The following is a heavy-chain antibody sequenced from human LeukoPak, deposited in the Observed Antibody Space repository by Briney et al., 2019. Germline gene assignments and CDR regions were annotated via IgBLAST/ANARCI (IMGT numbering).Heavy chain of an antibody. J-gene: IGHJ6*03. D-gene: IGHD5-18*01. CDR1: GYTFTGYY. CDR2: INPNSGGT. V-gene: IGHV1-2*02. CDR3: AREPAPKYSYGFVYYYYYMDV. Sequence: ASVKVSCKASGYTFTGYYMHWVRQATGQGHEWMGWINPNSGGTNYAQKFQGRVTMTRDTSISTAYMELSRLRSDDTAVYYCAREPAPKYSYGFVYYYYYMDVWGKGTTVTVSS.